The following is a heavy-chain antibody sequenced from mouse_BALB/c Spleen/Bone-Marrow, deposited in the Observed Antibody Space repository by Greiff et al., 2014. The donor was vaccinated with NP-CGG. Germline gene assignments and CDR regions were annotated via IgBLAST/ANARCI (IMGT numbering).Heavy chain of an antibody. J-gene: IGHJ2*02. CDR1: GYTFTNYW. V-gene: IGHV1-69*02. CDR3: ARGRTTLVSDY. D-gene: IGHD6-2*01. Sequence: QVQLQQSGAEVVKPGASVKVSCKASGYTFTNYWMQWVKQRPGQGLEWIGEIEPPDSYTSYNQDFKGKATLTVDKSSSTAYMQLSSLTSEDSAVYYGARGRTTLVSDYWGQGTSLTVSS. CDR2: IEPPDSYT.